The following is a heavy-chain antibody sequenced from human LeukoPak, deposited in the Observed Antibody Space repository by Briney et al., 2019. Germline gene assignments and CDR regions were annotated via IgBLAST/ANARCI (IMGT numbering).Heavy chain of an antibody. CDR2: INPNSGGT. V-gene: IGHV1-2*02. CDR1: GYTFTGYY. J-gene: IGHJ4*02. D-gene: IGHD6-19*01. Sequence: ASVKVSCKASGYTFTGYYMHWVRQAPGQGLEWMGWINPNSGGTNYAQKFQGRVTMTRDTSISTAYMELSRLRSDDTAVYYCARASGWYSYFDYWGQGTLVTVSS. CDR3: ARASGWYSYFDY.